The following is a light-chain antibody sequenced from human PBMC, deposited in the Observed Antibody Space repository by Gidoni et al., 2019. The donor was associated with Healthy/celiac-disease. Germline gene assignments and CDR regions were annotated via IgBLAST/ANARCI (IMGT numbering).Light chain of an antibody. CDR3: QQSYSTPRLT. CDR2: AAS. CDR1: QSISSY. Sequence: DIQMTQSPSSLSASVGYRVTIPCRASQSISSYLNWYQQKPGKAPKLLIYAASSLQSGVPSRFSGSGSGTDFTLTISSLQPEDFATYYCQQSYSTPRLTFGGGTKVEIK. V-gene: IGKV1-39*01. J-gene: IGKJ4*01.